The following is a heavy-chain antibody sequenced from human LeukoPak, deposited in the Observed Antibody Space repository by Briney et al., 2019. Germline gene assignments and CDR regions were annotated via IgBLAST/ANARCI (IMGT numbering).Heavy chain of an antibody. D-gene: IGHD6-13*01. CDR2: INPSGGST. CDR1: GYTLTIYY. Sequence: ASVKVSCKASGYTLTIYYMHWVRQAPGQGLEWMGIINPSGGSTSYAQKFQGRVTMTRDTSTSTVYMELSSLRSEDTAVCYCARTSLSWSFDYWGQGTLVTVSS. J-gene: IGHJ4*02. CDR3: ARTSLSWSFDY. V-gene: IGHV1-46*01.